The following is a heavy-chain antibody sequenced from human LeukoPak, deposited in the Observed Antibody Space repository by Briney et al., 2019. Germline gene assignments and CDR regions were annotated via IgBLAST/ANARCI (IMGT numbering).Heavy chain of an antibody. J-gene: IGHJ6*03. Sequence: PSETLSLTCTVSGGSISSGSYYWSWIRQPAGKGLEWIGRIYTSGSTNYNPSLKSRVTISVDTSKNQFFLKLSSVTAADTAVYYCARAAYDILTGYLGYMDVWGKGTTVTVSS. V-gene: IGHV4-61*02. D-gene: IGHD3-9*01. CDR3: ARAAYDILTGYLGYMDV. CDR1: GGSISSGSYY. CDR2: IYTSGST.